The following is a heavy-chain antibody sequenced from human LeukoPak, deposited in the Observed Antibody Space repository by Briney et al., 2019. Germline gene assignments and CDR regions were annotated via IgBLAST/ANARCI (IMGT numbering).Heavy chain of an antibody. Sequence: AASVKASCKASGYTFTGYYMHWVRQAPGQGLEWMGWINPNSGGTNYAQKLQGRVTMTTDTSTSTAYMELRSLRSDDTAVYYCARGDGYSYANDYWGQGTLVTVSS. CDR1: GYTFTGYY. J-gene: IGHJ4*02. D-gene: IGHD5-18*01. CDR3: ARGDGYSYANDY. V-gene: IGHV1-2*02. CDR2: INPNSGGT.